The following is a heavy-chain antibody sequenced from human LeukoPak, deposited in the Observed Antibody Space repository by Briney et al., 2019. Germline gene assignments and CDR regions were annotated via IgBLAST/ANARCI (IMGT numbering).Heavy chain of an antibody. CDR1: GFTFSSYS. J-gene: IGHJ4*02. CDR2: ISSSSSYI. D-gene: IGHD1-26*01. CDR3: AGDSGSYFPIDY. Sequence: GGSLRLSCAASGFTFSSYSMNWVRQAPGKGLEWVSSISSSSSYIYYADSVKGRFTISRDNAKNSLYLQLNSLRAEDTAVYYCAGDSGSYFPIDYWGQGTLVTVSS. V-gene: IGHV3-21*01.